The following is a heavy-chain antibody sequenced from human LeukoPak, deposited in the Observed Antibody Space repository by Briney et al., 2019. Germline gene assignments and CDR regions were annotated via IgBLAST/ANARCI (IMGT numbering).Heavy chain of an antibody. V-gene: IGHV4-59*01. D-gene: IGHD2-21*01. CDR1: GGSISSYY. CDR3: ARTLLDPYYYYYMDV. Sequence: SETLSLTCTVSGGSISSYYWSWIRQPPGKGLEWIGYIYYSGSTNYNPSLKSRVTISVDTSKNQFSLKLSSVTAADTAVYYCARTLLDPYYYYYMDVWGKGTTVTVSS. J-gene: IGHJ6*03. CDR2: IYYSGST.